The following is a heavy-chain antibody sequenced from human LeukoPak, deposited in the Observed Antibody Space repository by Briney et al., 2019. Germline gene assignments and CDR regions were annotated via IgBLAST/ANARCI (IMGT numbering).Heavy chain of an antibody. CDR3: ARDLGGYDP. J-gene: IGHJ6*04. D-gene: IGHD5-12*01. CDR2: VRYDGSNE. V-gene: IGHV3-30*02. CDR1: GFTFSNYG. Sequence: GGSLRLSCAASGFTFSNYGMHWVRQAPGKGLEWVAFVRYDGSNEYYADSVKGRFTISRDNSKKTLYLEMNSLRPEDTAVYYCARDLGGYDPWGKGTTVTVSS.